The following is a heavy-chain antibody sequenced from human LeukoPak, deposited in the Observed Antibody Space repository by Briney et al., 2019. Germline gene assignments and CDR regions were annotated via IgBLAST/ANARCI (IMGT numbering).Heavy chain of an antibody. D-gene: IGHD3-3*01. J-gene: IGHJ6*02. V-gene: IGHV1-18*01. Sequence: ASVKVSCKASGYTFTSYGISWVRQAPGQGLEWMGWISAYNGNTNYAQKLQGRVTMTTDTSTSTAYMELRSLRSDDTAVYYCARLPPPLTYYGFWSGYSPYYYGMDVWGQGTTVTVSS. CDR1: GYTFTSYG. CDR3: ARLPPPLTYYGFWSGYSPYYYGMDV. CDR2: ISAYNGNT.